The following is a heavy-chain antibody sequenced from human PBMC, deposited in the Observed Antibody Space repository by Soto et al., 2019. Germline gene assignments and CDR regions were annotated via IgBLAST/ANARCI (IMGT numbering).Heavy chain of an antibody. CDR3: AGSVLRYFDWATDSYYYYGMDV. V-gene: IGHV1-18*01. D-gene: IGHD3-9*01. J-gene: IGHJ6*02. CDR1: GYTFTSYG. Sequence: ASVKVSCKASGYTFTSYGISWVRQAPGQGLEWMGWISAYNGNTNYAQKLQGRVTMTTDTSTSTAYMELRSLRSDDTAVYYCAGSVLRYFDWATDSYYYYGMDVWGQGTTVTVSS. CDR2: ISAYNGNT.